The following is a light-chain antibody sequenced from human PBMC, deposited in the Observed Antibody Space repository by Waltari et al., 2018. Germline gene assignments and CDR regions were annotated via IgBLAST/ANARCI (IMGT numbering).Light chain of an antibody. CDR1: QSVSKY. CDR3: QQSYNTPLS. Sequence: DIQTTQSPSSLSASVGDRVTITCRASQSVSKYLNWYQQQPGKAPKLLIYTTSNLQSGVPSRFSGSGSGTDFTLTISSLQLEDLATYYCQQSYNTPLSFGGGTKVEIK. CDR2: TTS. J-gene: IGKJ4*01. V-gene: IGKV1-39*01.